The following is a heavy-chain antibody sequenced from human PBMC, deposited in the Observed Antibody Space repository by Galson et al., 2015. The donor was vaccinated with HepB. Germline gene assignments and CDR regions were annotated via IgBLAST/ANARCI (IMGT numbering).Heavy chain of an antibody. Sequence: SCAASGFTFSTYAMSWVRQGPGKGLEWVSSISTSGGSTSYADSVKGRFTISRDNSKNTLYLQVNSLRAEDTAVYYCARKTRSYYDFWSFQYWGQGTLVTVSS. D-gene: IGHD3-3*01. CDR1: GFTFSTYA. CDR2: ISTSGGST. J-gene: IGHJ1*01. CDR3: ARKTRSYYDFWSFQY. V-gene: IGHV3-23*01.